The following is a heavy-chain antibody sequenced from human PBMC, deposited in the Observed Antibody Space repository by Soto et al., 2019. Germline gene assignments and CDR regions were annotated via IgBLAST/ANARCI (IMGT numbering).Heavy chain of an antibody. D-gene: IGHD5-12*01. CDR3: AREKGYISGPKNFDY. Sequence: SETMSLTCTVSGASISSGDYFWSWIHQSPGKGLQWIGYIYDSGSSDYNPSLKSRVTMSVDTSKNQFSLKLSSVTAADTAVYYCAREKGYISGPKNFDYWGQGTLVTVSS. V-gene: IGHV4-30-4*01. J-gene: IGHJ4*02. CDR1: GASISSGDYF. CDR2: IYDSGSS.